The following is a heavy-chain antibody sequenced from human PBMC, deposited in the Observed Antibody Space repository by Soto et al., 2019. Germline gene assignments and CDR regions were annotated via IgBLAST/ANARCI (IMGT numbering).Heavy chain of an antibody. CDR2: ISWNSGSI. J-gene: IGHJ3*02. V-gene: IGHV3-9*01. Sequence: EVQLVESGGGLVQPGRSLRLSCAASGFTFDDYAMHWVRQAPGMGLEWVSGISWNSGSIGYADSVKGRFTISRDNAKNSLYLHMNSLRAEDTALYYCAKAVAAITIESPDAFDIWGQGTMVTVSS. CDR1: GFTFDDYA. D-gene: IGHD2-15*01. CDR3: AKAVAAITIESPDAFDI.